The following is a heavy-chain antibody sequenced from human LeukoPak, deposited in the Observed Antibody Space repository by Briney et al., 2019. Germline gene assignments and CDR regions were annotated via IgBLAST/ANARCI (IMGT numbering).Heavy chain of an antibody. CDR3: ARDVGWAFDY. CDR1: GFTFNTYS. D-gene: IGHD2-15*01. CDR2: ISRSSSSI. Sequence: PGGSLRLSCAASGFTFNTYSMNWVRQAPGKGLEWISYISRSSSSIWYADSVKGRVTISRDNAKNSLFLQMNSLRDEDTAVYYCARDVGWAFDYWGQGSLVAVSS. J-gene: IGHJ4*02. V-gene: IGHV3-48*02.